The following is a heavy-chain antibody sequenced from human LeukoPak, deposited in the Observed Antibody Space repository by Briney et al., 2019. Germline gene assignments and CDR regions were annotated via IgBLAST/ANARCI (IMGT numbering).Heavy chain of an antibody. Sequence: GASVKVSCKASGYTFSSYDIHWVRQAPGQRLEWMGWISAYNGNTNYAQKLQGRVTMTTDTSTSTAYMELRSLRSDDTAVYYCARELIAAAGPHTDYWGQGTLVTVSS. CDR3: ARELIAAAGPHTDY. CDR2: ISAYNGNT. CDR1: GYTFSSYD. J-gene: IGHJ4*02. D-gene: IGHD6-13*01. V-gene: IGHV1-18*01.